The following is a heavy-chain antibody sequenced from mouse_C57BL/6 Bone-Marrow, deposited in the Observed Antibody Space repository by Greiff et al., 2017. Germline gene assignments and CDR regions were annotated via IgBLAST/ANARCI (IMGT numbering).Heavy chain of an antibody. CDR2: IDPSDSYT. CDR1: GYTFTSYW. Sequence: VQLQQPGAELVMPGASVKLSCKASGYTFTSYWMHWVKQRPGQGLEWIGEIDPSDSYTNYNQKFKGKSTLTVDKSSSTAYMPLSSLTSEDSAVYYCARETTVVDFDYWGQGTTLTVSS. D-gene: IGHD1-1*01. V-gene: IGHV1-69*01. CDR3: ARETTVVDFDY. J-gene: IGHJ2*01.